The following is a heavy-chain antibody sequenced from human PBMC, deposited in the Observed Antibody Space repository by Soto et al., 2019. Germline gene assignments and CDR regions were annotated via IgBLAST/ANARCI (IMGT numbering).Heavy chain of an antibody. CDR1: GLTFRNYA. CDR2: ISADGGST. CDR3: AKARSGWSPFDS. D-gene: IGHD6-19*01. V-gene: IGHV3-23*01. Sequence: GGSLRLSCAASGLTFRNYAMSWVRQAPGKGLEWVPAISADGGSTYSADSVKGRFTISRDKSKNTLYLQMNSLRAEDTAVYYCAKARSGWSPFDSRAQGTLVPVSS. J-gene: IGHJ4*02.